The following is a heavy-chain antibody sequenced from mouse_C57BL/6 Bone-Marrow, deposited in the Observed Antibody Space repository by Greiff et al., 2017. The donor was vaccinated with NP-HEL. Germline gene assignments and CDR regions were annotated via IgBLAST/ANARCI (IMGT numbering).Heavy chain of an antibody. CDR2: IYPRSGNT. V-gene: IGHV1-81*01. CDR3: ARSETTVVAKGYFDV. D-gene: IGHD1-1*01. J-gene: IGHJ1*03. CDR1: GYTFTSYG. Sequence: QVQLKESGAELARPGASVKLSCKASGYTFTSYGISWVKQRTGQGLEWIGEIYPRSGNTYYNEKFKGKATLTADKSSSTAYMELRSLTSEDSAVYFCARSETTVVAKGYFDVWGTGTTVTVSS.